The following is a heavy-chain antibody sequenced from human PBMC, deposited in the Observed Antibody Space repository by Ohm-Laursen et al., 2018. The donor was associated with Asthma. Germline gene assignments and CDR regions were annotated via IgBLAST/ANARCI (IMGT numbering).Heavy chain of an antibody. Sequence: TLSLTCTVSGGSISSGGYSWSWIRQPPGKGLEWIGYIYYSGITYSNPSLRSRVSISVDTSKNQFSLKLSPVTAADTAVYYCARGTFYYESTGYYFFDHWGQGALVTVSS. CDR2: IYYSGIT. CDR3: ARGTFYYESTGYYFFDH. D-gene: IGHD3-22*01. V-gene: IGHV4-30-4*07. CDR1: GGSISSGGYS. J-gene: IGHJ4*02.